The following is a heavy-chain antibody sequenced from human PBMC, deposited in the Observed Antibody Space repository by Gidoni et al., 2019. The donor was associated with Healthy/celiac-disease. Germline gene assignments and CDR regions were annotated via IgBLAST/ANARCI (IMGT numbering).Heavy chain of an antibody. D-gene: IGHD1-1*01. CDR2: ISSNGGST. CDR1: GFTFSSYA. CDR3: ARGRTLSYFDY. V-gene: IGHV3-64*01. J-gene: IGHJ4*02. Sequence: EVQLVESGGGLVQPGGSLRLSCAASGFTFSSYAMHWVRQAPGKGLEYGSAISSNGGSTYYANSVKGRFTISRDNSKNTLYLQMGSLRAEDMAVYYCARGRTLSYFDYWGQGTLVTVSS.